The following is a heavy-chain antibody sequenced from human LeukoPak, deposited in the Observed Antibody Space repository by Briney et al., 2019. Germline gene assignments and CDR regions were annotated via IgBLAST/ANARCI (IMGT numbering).Heavy chain of an antibody. CDR1: GFTVSSNY. J-gene: IGHJ4*02. D-gene: IGHD6-19*01. V-gene: IGHV3-53*04. CDR2: IYSGGST. Sequence: EGSLRLSCAASGFTVSSNYMSWVRQAPGKGLEWVSVIYSGGSTYYADSVKGRFTISRHNSKNTLYLQMNSLRAEDTAVYYCARVSSSGWSRDFDYWGQGTLVTVSS. CDR3: ARVSSSGWSRDFDY.